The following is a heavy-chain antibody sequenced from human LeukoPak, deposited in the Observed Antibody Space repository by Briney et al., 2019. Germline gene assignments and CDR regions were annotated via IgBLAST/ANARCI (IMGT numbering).Heavy chain of an antibody. V-gene: IGHV3-23*01. D-gene: IGHD3-22*01. CDR1: GFTFSSYA. Sequence: TGGSLRLSCAASGFTFSSYAMSWVRQAPGKGLEWVSAISGSGGSTYYADSVKGRFTISRDNSKNTLYLQMNSLRAEDTAVYYCAKDPAGYNDSSGYYYMYYFDYWGQGTLVTVSS. J-gene: IGHJ4*02. CDR2: ISGSGGST. CDR3: AKDPAGYNDSSGYYYMYYFDY.